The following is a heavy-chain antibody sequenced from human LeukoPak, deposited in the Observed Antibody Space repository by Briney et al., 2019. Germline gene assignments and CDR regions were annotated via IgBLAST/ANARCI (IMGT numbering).Heavy chain of an antibody. J-gene: IGHJ2*01. CDR3: ARGYSSGWGLYWYFDL. D-gene: IGHD6-19*01. CDR2: IYYSGST. CDR1: GGSVSSGSYY. V-gene: IGHV4-61*01. Sequence: SETLSLTCTVSGGSVSSGSYYWSWIRQPPGKGLEWIGYIYYSGSTNYNPSLKSRVTISVDTSKNQFSLKLSSVTAADTAVYYCARGYSSGWGLYWYFDLWGRGTLVTVPS.